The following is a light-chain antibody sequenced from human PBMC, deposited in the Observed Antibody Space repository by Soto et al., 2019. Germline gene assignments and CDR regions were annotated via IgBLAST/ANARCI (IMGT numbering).Light chain of an antibody. J-gene: IGLJ1*01. CDR1: SRNVGTYQA. V-gene: IGLV2-23*02. CDR3: CSYASSSTYV. Sequence: QSVLTQPASVSGSLGQSVTISCTGTSRNVGTYQAISWYQQHPGKAPKLILYEVSQRPSGVSNRFSGSKSGNTASLTISGLQPEDEADYHCCSYASSSTYVFGTGTKVTVL. CDR2: EVS.